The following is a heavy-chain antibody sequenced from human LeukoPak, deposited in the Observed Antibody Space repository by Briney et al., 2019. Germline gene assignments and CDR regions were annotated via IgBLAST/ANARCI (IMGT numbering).Heavy chain of an antibody. CDR1: GFTFSSYA. J-gene: IGHJ4*02. V-gene: IGHV3-23*01. CDR2: ISGSGAST. Sequence: GGSLRLSCAASGFTFSSYAMSWVRQAPGKGLERVSLISGSGASTYYADSVKGRFTISRDNSKNTLYLQMNSLRAEDTAVYYCAKSIGGYSSGWYDYWGQGTLVTVSS. D-gene: IGHD6-19*01. CDR3: AKSIGGYSSGWYDY.